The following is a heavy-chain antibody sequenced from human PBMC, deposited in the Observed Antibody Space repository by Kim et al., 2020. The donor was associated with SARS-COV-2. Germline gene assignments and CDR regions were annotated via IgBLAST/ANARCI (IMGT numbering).Heavy chain of an antibody. Sequence: GGSLRLSCAASGFTFSSYGMHWVRQAPGKGLEWVAVISYDGSNKYYAGSVKGRFTISRDNSKNTLYLQMNSLRAEDTAVYYCAKESMVRGVITLFDPWG. CDR1: GFTFSSYG. CDR2: ISYDGSNK. D-gene: IGHD3-10*01. J-gene: IGHJ5*02. CDR3: AKESMVRGVITLFDP. V-gene: IGHV3-30*18.